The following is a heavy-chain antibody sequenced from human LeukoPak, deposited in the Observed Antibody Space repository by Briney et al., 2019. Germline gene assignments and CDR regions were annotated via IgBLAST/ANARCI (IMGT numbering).Heavy chain of an antibody. V-gene: IGHV1-69*01. Sequence: ASVKVSCKASGGTFSSYAISWVRQAPGQGLEWMEGIIPIFGTANYAQKFQGRVTITADESTSTAYMELSSLRSEDTAVYYCARDPGGGMGGLAFTLGYWGQGTLVTVSS. CDR2: IIPIFGTA. D-gene: IGHD1-26*01. J-gene: IGHJ4*02. CDR1: GGTFSSYA. CDR3: ARDPGGGMGGLAFTLGY.